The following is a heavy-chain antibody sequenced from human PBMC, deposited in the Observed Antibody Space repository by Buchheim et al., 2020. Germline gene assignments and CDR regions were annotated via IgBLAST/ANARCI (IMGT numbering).Heavy chain of an antibody. CDR2: ISSSGSTI. CDR3: ASLAVAGGSNYYYYYGMDV. V-gene: IGHV3-48*03. J-gene: IGHJ6*02. D-gene: IGHD6-19*01. CDR1: GFTFSSYE. Sequence: EVQLVESGGGLVQPGGSLRLSCAASGFTFSSYEMNWVRQAPGKGLEWVSYISSSGSTIYYADSVKGRFTISRDNAKNSLYLQMNSLRAEDTAVYYCASLAVAGGSNYYYYYGMDVWGQGTT.